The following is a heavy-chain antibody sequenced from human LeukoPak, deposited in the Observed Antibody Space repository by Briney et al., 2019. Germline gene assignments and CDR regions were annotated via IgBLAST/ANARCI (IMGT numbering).Heavy chain of an antibody. CDR1: GYSISSGYY. CDR3: ARRNYDFWSGYWFDP. V-gene: IGHV4-38-2*01. D-gene: IGHD3-3*01. CDR2: IYHSGST. J-gene: IGHJ5*02. Sequence: PSETLSLTCAVSGYSISSGYYWGWIRQPPGKGLEWIGSIYHSGSTYYNPSLKSRVTISVDTSKNQFSLKLSSVTAADTAVYYCARRNYDFWSGYWFDPWGQGTLVTASS.